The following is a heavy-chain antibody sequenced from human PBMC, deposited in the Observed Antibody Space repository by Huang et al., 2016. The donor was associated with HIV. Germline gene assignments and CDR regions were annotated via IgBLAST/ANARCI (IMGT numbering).Heavy chain of an antibody. CDR3: ARLTSGWYQDY. J-gene: IGHJ4*02. Sequence: QVQLVQSGPEVKKPGASVKVSCQTSGYIFSTYDINWVRQAPGQGLQWMGWRNPNGGKTAYGQNFQGRVTLTRSTSTGAAYMVLNSLTSQDTAVYYCARLTSGWYQDYWGQGTLVTVSS. CDR2: RNPNGGKT. CDR1: GYIFSTYD. V-gene: IGHV1-8*01. D-gene: IGHD6-19*01.